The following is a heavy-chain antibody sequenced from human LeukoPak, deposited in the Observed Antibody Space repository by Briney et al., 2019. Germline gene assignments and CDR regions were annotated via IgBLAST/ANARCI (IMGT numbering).Heavy chain of an antibody. V-gene: IGHV4-59*08. D-gene: IGHD2-21*01. CDR2: IYYSGST. J-gene: IGHJ4*02. Sequence: PSETLSLTCTVSGGSISSYYWSWIRQPPGKGLEWIGYIYYSGSTNYNPSLKSRVTISVDTSKNQFSLKLSSVTAADTAVYYCAGHHPRDTVDFWGQGTLVTVSS. CDR3: AGHHPRDTVDF. CDR1: GGSISSYY.